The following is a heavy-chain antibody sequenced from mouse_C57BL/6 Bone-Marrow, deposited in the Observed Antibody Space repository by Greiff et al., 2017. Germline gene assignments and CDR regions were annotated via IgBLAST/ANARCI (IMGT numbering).Heavy chain of an antibody. J-gene: IGHJ4*01. CDR1: GFTFSSYT. CDR2: ISGGGGNT. Sequence: EVKLVESGGGLVKPGGSLKLSCAASGFTFSSYTMSWVRQTPEKRLEWVATISGGGGNTYYPDSVKGRFTISRDNAKNTLYLQMSSLRSEDTALYYCASHVGPYAMDYWGQGTSVTVSS. V-gene: IGHV5-9*01. CDR3: ASHVGPYAMDY.